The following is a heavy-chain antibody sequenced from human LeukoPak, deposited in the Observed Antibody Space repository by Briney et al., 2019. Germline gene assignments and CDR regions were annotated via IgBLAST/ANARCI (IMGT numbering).Heavy chain of an antibody. CDR2: ISYDGSNK. Sequence: PGRSLRLSCAASGFTFSSYAMHWVRQAPGKGLEWVAVISYDGSNKYYADSVKGRFTISRDNSKNTLYLQMNSLRAEDTAVYYCANPSRGTAMVIYYWGQGTLVTVSS. CDR3: ANPSRGTAMVIYY. CDR1: GFTFSSYA. D-gene: IGHD5-18*01. V-gene: IGHV3-30-3*01. J-gene: IGHJ4*02.